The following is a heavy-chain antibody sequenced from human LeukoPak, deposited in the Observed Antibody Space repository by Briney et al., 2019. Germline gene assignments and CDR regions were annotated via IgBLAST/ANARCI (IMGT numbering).Heavy chain of an antibody. D-gene: IGHD3-10*01. CDR2: ISTYNGNT. CDR3: ARQVDSTMALPDY. J-gene: IGHJ4*02. V-gene: IGHV1-18*01. Sequence: ASVKVSCKASGYTFASYGVTWVRQAPGQGLEWMGWISTYNGNTNYAQKLQSRVTMTTDTSTSTAYMELRSLRSDDTAVYYCARQVDSTMALPDYWGQGTLVTASS. CDR1: GYTFASYG.